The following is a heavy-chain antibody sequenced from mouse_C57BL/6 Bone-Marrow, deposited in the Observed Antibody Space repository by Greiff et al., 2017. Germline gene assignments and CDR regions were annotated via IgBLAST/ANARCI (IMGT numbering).Heavy chain of an antibody. CDR1: GFTFSDYG. V-gene: IGHV5-17*01. CDR3: ARRTGTGGAWFAY. CDR2: ISSGSSTI. J-gene: IGHJ3*01. Sequence: EVMLVESGGGLVKPGGSLKLSCAASGFTFSDYGMHWVRQAPEKGLEWVAYISSGSSTIYYADTVKGRFTISRDNAKNTLFLQMTSRRSEDTAMYYCARRTGTGGAWFAYWGQGTLVTGSA. D-gene: IGHD4-1*01.